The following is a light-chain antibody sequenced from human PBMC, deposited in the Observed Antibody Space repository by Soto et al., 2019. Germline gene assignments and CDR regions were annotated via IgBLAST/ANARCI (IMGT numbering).Light chain of an antibody. CDR3: QQRSNWPPIT. V-gene: IGKV3D-20*02. CDR2: GAS. CDR1: QSVSSSY. J-gene: IGKJ5*01. Sequence: EIVLTQSPGTLSLSPGERATLSCRASQSVSSSYLAWYQQKPGQAPSLLIYGASSRATGIPDRFSGSGSGTDFTLTISRLEPEDFSVYYCQQRSNWPPITFGQGTRLDIK.